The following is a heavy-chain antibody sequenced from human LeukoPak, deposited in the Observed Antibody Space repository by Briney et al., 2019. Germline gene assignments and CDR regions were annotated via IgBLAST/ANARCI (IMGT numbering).Heavy chain of an antibody. Sequence: WASVKVSCKASGGTFSSYAISWVRQAPGQGLEWMGWINPNSGGTNYAQKFQGRVTMTRDTSISTAYMELSRLRSGDTAVYYCARAAWGATTSMFDYWGQGTLVTVSS. CDR2: INPNSGGT. V-gene: IGHV1-2*02. J-gene: IGHJ4*02. CDR1: GGTFSSYA. D-gene: IGHD1-26*01. CDR3: ARAAWGATTSMFDY.